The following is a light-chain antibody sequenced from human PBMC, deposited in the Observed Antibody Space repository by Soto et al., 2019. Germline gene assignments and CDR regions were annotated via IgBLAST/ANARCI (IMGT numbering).Light chain of an antibody. CDR2: GAS. CDR1: QSVDSN. Sequence: IVMTQSPATLSVSPGERATLSCRASQSVDSNLAWYQQKPGQAPRLLISGASTRATGIPANCTGSGSGTEFTLSISSLQSEDFAVYYCQQYNNWPPTFGLGTKVEIK. CDR3: QQYNNWPPT. V-gene: IGKV3-15*01. J-gene: IGKJ1*01.